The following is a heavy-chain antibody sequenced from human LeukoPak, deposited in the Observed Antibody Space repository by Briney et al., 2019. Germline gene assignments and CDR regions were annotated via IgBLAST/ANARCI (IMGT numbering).Heavy chain of an antibody. D-gene: IGHD6-13*01. CDR2: IYYSGST. CDR3: ARGPYSSSRGTYYYYMNV. Sequence: SETLSASCTVSGGSISSYYWSWIRQPPGKGLEWIGYIYYSGSTNYNPSLKSRVIISVDTSKNQFSLKLSSVTAADTAVYYCARGPYSSSRGTYYYYMNVWGKGTTVTVSS. V-gene: IGHV4-59*01. J-gene: IGHJ6*03. CDR1: GGSISSYY.